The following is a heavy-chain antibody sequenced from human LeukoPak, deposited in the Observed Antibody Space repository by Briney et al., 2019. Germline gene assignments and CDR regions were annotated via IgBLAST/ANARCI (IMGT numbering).Heavy chain of an antibody. CDR2: ISYDGSNK. Sequence: PGGSLRLSCAASGFTFSSYGMHWVRQAPGKGLEWVAVISYDGSNKYYADSVKGRFTISRDNSKNTLYLQMNSLRAEDRAAYYCAGFGESSLAFDIWGQGTMVTVSS. D-gene: IGHD3-10*01. J-gene: IGHJ3*02. CDR1: GFTFSSYG. V-gene: IGHV3-30*03. CDR3: AGFGESSLAFDI.